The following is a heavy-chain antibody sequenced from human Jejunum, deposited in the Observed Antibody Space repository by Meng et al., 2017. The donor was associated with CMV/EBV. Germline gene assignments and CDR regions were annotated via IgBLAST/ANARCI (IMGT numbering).Heavy chain of an antibody. CDR2: INSDGSST. J-gene: IGHJ6*02. CDR3: ARANNHAMDV. D-gene: IGHD1/OR15-1a*01. CDR1: GFSVSRYW. V-gene: IGHV3-74*01. Sequence: LSCAASGFSVSRYWMHWVRQAPGKGLVWVSRINSDGSSTTYADPVKGRFTFSRDNAKNTLYLQMNSLRAEDTAVYYCARANNHAMDVWGQGTTVTVSS.